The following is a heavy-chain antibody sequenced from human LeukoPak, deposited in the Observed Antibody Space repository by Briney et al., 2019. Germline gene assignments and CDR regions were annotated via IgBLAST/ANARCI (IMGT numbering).Heavy chain of an antibody. CDR1: GFTFSSYW. Sequence: GGSLRLSCAASGFTFSSYWMSWVRQAPGKGLEWVANIKQDGSEKYYVDSVKGRFTISRDNAKNSRYLQMNSLRAEDTAVYYCARDCGYGSGHFDYWGQGTLVTVSS. CDR3: ARDCGYGSGHFDY. V-gene: IGHV3-7*01. J-gene: IGHJ4*02. D-gene: IGHD3-10*01. CDR2: IKQDGSEK.